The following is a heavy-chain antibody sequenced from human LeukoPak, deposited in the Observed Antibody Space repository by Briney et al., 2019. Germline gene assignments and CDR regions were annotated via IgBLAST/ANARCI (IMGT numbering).Heavy chain of an antibody. CDR2: INTYNGNT. CDR3: ARSLGIGSFDY. Sequence: ASVKVSCKASGYTLTSYGISWVRQAPGQGLEWMGWINTYNGNTKYAQKFQGRVTMTRDTSISTAYMELSRLRSDDTAVYYCARSLGIGSFDYWGQGTLITVSS. CDR1: GYTLTSYG. V-gene: IGHV1-18*01. J-gene: IGHJ4*02. D-gene: IGHD7-27*01.